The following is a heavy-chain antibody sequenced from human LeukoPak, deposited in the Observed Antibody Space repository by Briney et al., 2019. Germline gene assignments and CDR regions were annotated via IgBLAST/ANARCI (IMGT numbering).Heavy chain of an antibody. J-gene: IGHJ1*01. CDR3: ARLGEHYYDSSGYYPEYFQH. CDR2: ISSSSSSI. V-gene: IGHV3-48*01. Sequence: GGSLRLSCAASGFTFSSYSMNWVRQAPGKGLEWVSYISSSSSSIHYADSVKGRFTISRDNSKNTLYLQMNSLRAEDTAVYYCARLGEHYYDSSGYYPEYFQHWGQGTLVTVSS. CDR1: GFTFSSYS. D-gene: IGHD3-22*01.